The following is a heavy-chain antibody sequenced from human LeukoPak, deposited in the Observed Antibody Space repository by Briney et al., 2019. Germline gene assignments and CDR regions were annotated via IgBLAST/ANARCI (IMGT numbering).Heavy chain of an antibody. CDR3: AKRDGYTQGFDY. CDR2: IYYSGST. V-gene: IGHV4-59*01. CDR1: GGSISSYY. J-gene: IGHJ4*02. Sequence: SETLSLTCTVSGGSISSYYWSWIRQPPGKGLEWIGYIYYSGSTNYNPSLKSRVTISVDTSKNQFSLKLSSVTAADTAVYYCAKRDGYTQGFDYWGQGTLVTVSP. D-gene: IGHD5-24*01.